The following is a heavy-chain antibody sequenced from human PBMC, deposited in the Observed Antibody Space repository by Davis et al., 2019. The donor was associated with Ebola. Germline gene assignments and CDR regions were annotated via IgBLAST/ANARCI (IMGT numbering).Heavy chain of an antibody. CDR1: GYTFTGYY. Sequence: ASVKVSCKASGYTFTGYYMHWVRQAPGQGLEWMGWINPNSGGTNYAQKFQGWVTMTRDTSISTAYMELSRLRSDDTAVYYCARGGAARKNWFDPWGQGTLVTVSS. CDR2: INPNSGGT. V-gene: IGHV1-2*04. J-gene: IGHJ5*02. D-gene: IGHD6-6*01. CDR3: ARGGAARKNWFDP.